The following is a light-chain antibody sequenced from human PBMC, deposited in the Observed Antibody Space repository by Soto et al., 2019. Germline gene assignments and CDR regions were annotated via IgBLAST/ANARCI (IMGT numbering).Light chain of an antibody. Sequence: ESVLTQSPGTLSLSPGERATLSCRASQSVSSSYLAWYQQKPGQAPRLLIYGASSRATGIPDRFSGSGSGTDFTLTISRLEPEDFATYYCLQDHDDSWTFGQGTKVDIK. J-gene: IGKJ1*01. CDR2: GAS. CDR3: LQDHDDSWT. CDR1: QSVSSSY. V-gene: IGKV3-20*01.